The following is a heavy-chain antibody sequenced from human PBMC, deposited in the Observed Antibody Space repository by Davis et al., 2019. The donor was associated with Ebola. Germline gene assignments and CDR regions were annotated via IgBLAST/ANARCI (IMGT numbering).Heavy chain of an antibody. V-gene: IGHV4-34*01. J-gene: IGHJ4*02. Sequence: SETLSLTCAVYGGSFSGYYWTWIRHPPGKGLEWIGEINHRGSTNYNPSLKNRIIISADTSKNQFSLKLSSVTAADTAVYYCARGLWDSYGSGLPKYFDIWGQGTSVTVSS. CDR2: INHRGST. D-gene: IGHD3-10*01. CDR1: GGSFSGYY. CDR3: ARGLWDSYGSGLPKYFDI.